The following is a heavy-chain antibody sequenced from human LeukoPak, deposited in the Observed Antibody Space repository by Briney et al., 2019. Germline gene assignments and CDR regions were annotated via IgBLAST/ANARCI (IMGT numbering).Heavy chain of an antibody. CDR2: IRSKAYGGTT. D-gene: IGHD5-12*01. CDR1: GFTFGDYA. V-gene: IGHV3-49*05. J-gene: IGHJ4*02. CDR3: TRDRSAWLLLQLY. Sequence: KPGRSLRLSCTASGFTFGDYAMSWFRQAPGKGLEWVGFIRSKAYGGTTEYAASVKGRFTISRDDSKSIAYLQMNSLKTEDTAVYYCTRDRSAWLLLQLYWGQGTLVTVSS.